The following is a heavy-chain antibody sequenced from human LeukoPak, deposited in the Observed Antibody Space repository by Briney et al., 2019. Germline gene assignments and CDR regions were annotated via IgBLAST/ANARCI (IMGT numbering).Heavy chain of an antibody. CDR3: ARDFYDSSGYYLDY. Sequence: GGSLRLSCAASGFTFSSYAMHWVRQAPGKGLEWVAVMSYDGSNKYYADSVKGRFTISRDNSKNTLYLQMNSLRAEDTAVYYCARDFYDSSGYYLDYWGQGTLVTVSS. CDR2: MSYDGSNK. CDR1: GFTFSSYA. V-gene: IGHV3-30-3*01. D-gene: IGHD3-22*01. J-gene: IGHJ4*02.